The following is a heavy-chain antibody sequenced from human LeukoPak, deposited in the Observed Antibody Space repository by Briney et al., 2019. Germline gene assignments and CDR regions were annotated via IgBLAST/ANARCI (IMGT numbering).Heavy chain of an antibody. V-gene: IGHV1-69*05. CDR3: ATSLPIDYYYMDV. D-gene: IGHD2-2*01. CDR1: GCTFSSYA. Sequence: SVKVCFKASGCTFSSYAISLVRQAPGQGIEWMGGIIPIFGTANYAQKFQGRVTITTDESTSTAYMELSSLRSEDTAVYYCATSLPIDYYYMDVWGKGTTVTVSS. J-gene: IGHJ6*03. CDR2: IIPIFGTA.